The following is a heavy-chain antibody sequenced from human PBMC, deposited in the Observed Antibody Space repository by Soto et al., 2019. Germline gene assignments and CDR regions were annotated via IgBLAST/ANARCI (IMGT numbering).Heavy chain of an antibody. CDR1: GFTFSNAW. J-gene: IGHJ1*01. Sequence: EVQLVESGGGLVKPGGSLRLSCAASGFTFSNAWMSWVRQAPGKGLEWVGRIKSKTDGGTTDYAAPVKGRFTISRDDSKNTLYLQMNSLKTEDTAVYYCSTEVIVVVVAAEEPIDFQHWGQGTLVTVFS. CDR3: STEVIVVVVAAEEPIDFQH. D-gene: IGHD2-15*01. CDR2: IKSKTDGGTT. V-gene: IGHV3-15*01.